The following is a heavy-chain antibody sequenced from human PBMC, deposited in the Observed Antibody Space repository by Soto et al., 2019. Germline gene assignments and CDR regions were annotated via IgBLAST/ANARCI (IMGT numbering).Heavy chain of an antibody. J-gene: IGHJ4*02. CDR3: EHRALDRGSYWDGGYFDA. Sequence: QITLRQSGPTRVRPTQPLTLTCNFSGFSLSSSGVGVGWIRQPPGKAPEWLVVIYWDDDKRYSPSLKSRLTIPKDTTKNQVFLTMTNMDPVDTGTYYCEHRALDRGSYWDGGYFDAWGQGTPVTVSP. V-gene: IGHV2-5*02. D-gene: IGHD2-21*01. CDR1: GFSLSSSGVG. CDR2: IYWDDDK.